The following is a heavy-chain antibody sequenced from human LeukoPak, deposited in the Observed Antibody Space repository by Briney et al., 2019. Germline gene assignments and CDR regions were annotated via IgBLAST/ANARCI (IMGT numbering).Heavy chain of an antibody. J-gene: IGHJ4*02. CDR1: GFTFSDYY. CDR2: ISSSGSTI. V-gene: IGHV3-11*01. D-gene: IGHD6-13*01. CDR3: AKAPTIAAAGIFAY. Sequence: GGSLRLSCAASGFTFSDYYMSWIRQAPGKGLEWVSYISSSGSTIYYADSVKGRFTISRDNAKNSLYLQMNSLRAEDTAVYYCAKAPTIAAAGIFAYWGQGTLVTVSS.